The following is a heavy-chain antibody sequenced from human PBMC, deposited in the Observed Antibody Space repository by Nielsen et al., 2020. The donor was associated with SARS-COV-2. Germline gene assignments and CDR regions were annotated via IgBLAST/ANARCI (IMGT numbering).Heavy chain of an antibody. D-gene: IGHD3-10*01. V-gene: IGHV3-23*01. CDR2: IIGSGGRT. Sequence: GESLKISCAASGFMFSTYAMSWVRQAPGKGLEWVSGIIGSGGRTHYADSVEGRFIISRDNSKNTLYLQMNSLRAEDTAVYYCARAKYYDSGVDPWGQGTLVTVSS. CDR3: ARAKYYDSGVDP. CDR1: GFMFSTYA. J-gene: IGHJ5*02.